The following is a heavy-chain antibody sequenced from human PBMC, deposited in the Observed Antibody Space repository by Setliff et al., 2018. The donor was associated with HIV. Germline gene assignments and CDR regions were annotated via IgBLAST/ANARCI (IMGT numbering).Heavy chain of an antibody. CDR1: GYSLTELS. CDR2: FDREDDET. D-gene: IGHD6-6*01. CDR3: ARDAPRNTEAAPDY. V-gene: IGHV1-24*01. Sequence: ASVKVSCKVSGYSLTELSMHWVRQAPGKGLEWMGSFDREDDETTYAQNFQGRVTMTEDTSTNTAYMELRSLRSDDTAVYYCARDAPRNTEAAPDYWGQGTLVTVSS. J-gene: IGHJ4*02.